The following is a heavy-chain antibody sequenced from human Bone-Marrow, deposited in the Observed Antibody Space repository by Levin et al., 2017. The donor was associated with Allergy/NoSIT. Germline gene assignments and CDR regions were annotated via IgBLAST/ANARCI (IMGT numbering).Heavy chain of an antibody. CDR3: AKQEVLAAFDE. Sequence: GGSLRLSCAASGFSFDTYEMSWVRQAPGKGLEWISGISGSGYTTYYAESVKGRFNMARDNSKNTVSLEMNSLRVEDTAIYYCAKQEVLAAFDEWGQGKMVVVSS. D-gene: IGHD4/OR15-4a*01. CDR2: ISGSGYTT. J-gene: IGHJ3*01. CDR1: GFSFDTYE. V-gene: IGHV3-23*01.